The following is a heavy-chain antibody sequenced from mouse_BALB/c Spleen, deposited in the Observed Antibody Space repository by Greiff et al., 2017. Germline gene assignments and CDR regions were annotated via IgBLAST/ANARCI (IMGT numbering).Heavy chain of an antibody. D-gene: IGHD2-10*01. V-gene: IGHV2-9*02. J-gene: IGHJ4*01. CDR2: IWAGGST. CDR1: GFSLTSYG. Sequence: VKLMESGPGLVAPSQSLSITCTVSGFSLTSYGVHWVRQPPGKGLEWLGVIWAGGSTNYNSALMSRLSISKDNSKSQVFLKMNSLQTDDTAMYYCARDLAYYGNYDAMDYWGQGTSVTVSS. CDR3: ARDLAYYGNYDAMDY.